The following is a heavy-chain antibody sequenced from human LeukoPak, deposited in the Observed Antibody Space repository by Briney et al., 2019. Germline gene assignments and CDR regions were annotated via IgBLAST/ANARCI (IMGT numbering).Heavy chain of an antibody. Sequence: GGSLRLSCAASGFTFSSYAMSWVRQAPGKGLEWVSAISGSGGSTYYADSVKGRFTISIDNAKNSLYLQMNSLRDEDTAVYYCARYCSGGSCYQYYYGMDVWGQGTTVTVSS. J-gene: IGHJ6*02. V-gene: IGHV3-23*01. CDR2: ISGSGGST. CDR3: ARYCSGGSCYQYYYGMDV. CDR1: GFTFSSYA. D-gene: IGHD2-15*01.